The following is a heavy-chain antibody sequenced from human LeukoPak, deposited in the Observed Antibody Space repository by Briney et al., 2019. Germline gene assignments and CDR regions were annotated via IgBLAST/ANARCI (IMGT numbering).Heavy chain of an antibody. D-gene: IGHD3-22*01. Sequence: AGGSLRLSCAASGFTFSGSAMHWVRQASGKGLEWVGRIRSKANSYATAYAASVKGRFTISRDDSKNTAYLQMNSLKTEDTAVYYCASLKGLFDYFDYWGQGILVTVYS. V-gene: IGHV3-73*01. CDR1: GFTFSGSA. CDR2: IRSKANSYAT. J-gene: IGHJ4*02. CDR3: ASLKGLFDYFDY.